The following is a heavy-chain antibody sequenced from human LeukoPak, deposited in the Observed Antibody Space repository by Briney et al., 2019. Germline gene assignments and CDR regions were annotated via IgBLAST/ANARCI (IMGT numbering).Heavy chain of an antibody. CDR1: GFIFSDSP. CDR3: TRQPQGTGTVDY. J-gene: IGHJ4*01. D-gene: IGHD3/OR15-3a*01. V-gene: IGHV3-73*01. Sequence: GGSLRLSCAASGFIFSDSPIHWVRQASGNGLEWVGRVRSKDDGYATGYAASVKGRFTISRDDSKNMVYLQMNSPKTEDTAVYYCTRQPQGTGTVDYWGQGTLVTVSS. CDR2: VRSKDDGYAT.